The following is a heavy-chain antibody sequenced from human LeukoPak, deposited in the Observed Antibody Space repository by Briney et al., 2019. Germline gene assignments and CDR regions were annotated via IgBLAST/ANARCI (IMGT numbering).Heavy chain of an antibody. CDR3: ARAPVGGAFDI. Sequence: SETLSLTCTVSGGSISSSTYYWGWIRQPPGKGLEWIGSIYNSGSTDYNPSLNSRVTISVDTSKNQFSLKLSSVTAADTAVYYCARAPVGGAFDIWGQGTMVTVSS. J-gene: IGHJ3*02. D-gene: IGHD3-10*01. V-gene: IGHV4-39*07. CDR2: IYNSGST. CDR1: GGSISSSTYY.